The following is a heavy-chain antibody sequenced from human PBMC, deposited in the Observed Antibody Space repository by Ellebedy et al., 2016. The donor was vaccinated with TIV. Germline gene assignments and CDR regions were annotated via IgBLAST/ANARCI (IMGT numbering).Heavy chain of an antibody. D-gene: IGHD4-17*01. Sequence: MPSETLSLTCAVYGGSFSGYYWSWIRQPPGKGLEWIGEINHSGSTNYNPSLKSRVTISVDTSKNQFSLKLSSVTAADTAVYYCARQLDYGDQIFDYWGQGTLVTVSS. CDR1: GGSFSGYY. CDR3: ARQLDYGDQIFDY. CDR2: INHSGST. J-gene: IGHJ4*02. V-gene: IGHV4-34*01.